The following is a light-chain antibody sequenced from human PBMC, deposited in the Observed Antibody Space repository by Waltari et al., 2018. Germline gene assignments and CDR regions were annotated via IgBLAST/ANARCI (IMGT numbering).Light chain of an antibody. CDR2: AAS. CDR1: QGISSY. CDR3: QQLNSYPRGLFT. J-gene: IGKJ3*01. Sequence: IQLTQSPSSLSASVGDRVTITCRASQGISSYLAWYQQKPGKAPKPLIYAASTLQSGVPSRFSGSGSGTDFTLTISSLQPEDFATYYCQQLNSYPRGLFTFGPGTKVDIK. V-gene: IGKV1-9*01.